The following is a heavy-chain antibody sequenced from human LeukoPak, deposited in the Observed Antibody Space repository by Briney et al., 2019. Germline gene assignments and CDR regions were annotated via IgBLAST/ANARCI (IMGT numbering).Heavy chain of an antibody. V-gene: IGHV3-21*01. Sequence: GGSLRLSCAASGFTFSSYSMNWVRQAPGKGLEWVSSISSSSSYIYYADSVKGRFTISRDNAKKSLFLQMSSLRADDTAVYYCASLLTRYYYGMDVWGQGTTVTVSS. CDR2: ISSSSSYI. CDR3: ASLLTRYYYGMDV. CDR1: GFTFSSYS. J-gene: IGHJ6*02. D-gene: IGHD2/OR15-2a*01.